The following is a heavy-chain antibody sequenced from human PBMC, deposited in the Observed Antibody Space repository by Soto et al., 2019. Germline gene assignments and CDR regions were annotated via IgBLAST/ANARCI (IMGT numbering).Heavy chain of an antibody. CDR2: MNPSSGET. Sequence: ASVKVSCKTSGYNFTDFDINWVRQAPGRGLVWMGWMNPSSGETGSAQNFQGRVTMTRDISTRTFFMQLTSLRSEDTAIYYCARLAEYCNGIKCYSNFDFWGRGTQVTVSS. J-gene: IGHJ4*01. CDR1: GYNFTDFD. V-gene: IGHV1-8*01. D-gene: IGHD2-15*01. CDR3: ARLAEYCNGIKCYSNFDF.